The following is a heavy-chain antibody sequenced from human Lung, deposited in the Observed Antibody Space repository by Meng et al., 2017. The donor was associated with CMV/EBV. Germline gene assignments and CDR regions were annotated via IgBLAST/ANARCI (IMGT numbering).Heavy chain of an antibody. Sequence: LXCTVSGGSISSYYWSWIRQPPGKGLEWIGYIYYSGSTNYNPSLKSRVTISVDTSKNQFSLKLSSVTAADTAVYYCAREPAAAGGDAFDIWGQGRMVTVSS. D-gene: IGHD6-13*01. V-gene: IGHV4-59*01. CDR1: GGSISSYY. CDR2: IYYSGST. J-gene: IGHJ3*02. CDR3: AREPAAAGGDAFDI.